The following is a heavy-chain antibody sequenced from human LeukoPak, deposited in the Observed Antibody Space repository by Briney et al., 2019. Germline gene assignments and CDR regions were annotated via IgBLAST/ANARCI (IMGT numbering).Heavy chain of an antibody. J-gene: IGHJ4*02. Sequence: PGGSLRLSCAASGFSFSDYGIHWVRQAPGKGLEWVSSISSSSSYIYYADSVKGRFTISRDNAKNSLYLQMNSLRAEDTAVYYCARDLLPEYYYDSSGCYRALGYWGQGTLVTVSS. V-gene: IGHV3-21*01. CDR3: ARDLLPEYYYDSSGCYRALGY. D-gene: IGHD3-22*01. CDR2: ISSSSSYI. CDR1: GFSFSDYG.